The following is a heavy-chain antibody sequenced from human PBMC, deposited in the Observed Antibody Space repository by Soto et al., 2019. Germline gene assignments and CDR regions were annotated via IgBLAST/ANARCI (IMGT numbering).Heavy chain of an antibody. CDR3: ARVRLLSRLFRSFDC. CDR1: GYRFTSYL. J-gene: IGHJ4*02. V-gene: IGHV5-51*01. CDR2: VYVDDSDT. Sequence: PGESLKISCEDSGYRFTSYLIAWVRQMPVKGLEWMGIVYVDDSDTKYSPSFEGQVTISADKSLKSAYLQWTSLRASDTAMYYCARVRLLSRLFRSFDCWGQGTQVTVCS. D-gene: IGHD3-10*01.